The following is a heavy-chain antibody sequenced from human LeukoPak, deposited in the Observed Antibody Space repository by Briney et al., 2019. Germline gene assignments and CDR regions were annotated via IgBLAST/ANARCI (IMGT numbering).Heavy chain of an antibody. J-gene: IGHJ6*03. D-gene: IGHD1-20*01. CDR2: IYNIGST. CDR3: VRVSGTDYYYYMDV. CDR1: GASIGNDY. V-gene: IGHV4-59*01. Sequence: SETLSLTCSVSGASIGNDYWSWMRQPPGKGLGWIGYIYNIGSTKYTPSLKSRVTISRDTSRNQFSLELRSVTAADTAVYYCVRVSGTDYYYYMDVWGKGTTVTVSS.